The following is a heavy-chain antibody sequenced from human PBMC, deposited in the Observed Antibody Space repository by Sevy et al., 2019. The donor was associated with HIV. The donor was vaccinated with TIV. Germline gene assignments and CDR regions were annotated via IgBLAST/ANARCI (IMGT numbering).Heavy chain of an antibody. J-gene: IGHJ3*02. D-gene: IGHD2-15*01. CDR3: ATAIMGSFSI. CDR1: GFTFSSYS. CDR2: ISSSSSTI. V-gene: IGHV3-48*01. Sequence: GGSLRLSCAASGFTFSSYSKNWVRQAPGKGLEWVSYISSSSSTIYYADSVKGRFTISRDNAKNSLYLQMNSLRAEDTAVYYCATAIMGSFSIWGQGTMVTVSS.